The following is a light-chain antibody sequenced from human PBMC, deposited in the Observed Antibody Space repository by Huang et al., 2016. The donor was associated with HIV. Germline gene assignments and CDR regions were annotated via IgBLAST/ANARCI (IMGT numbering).Light chain of an antibody. J-gene: IGKJ1*01. CDR1: QSVAKH. V-gene: IGKV3-15*01. CDR3: HHYSNWPPTWT. CDR2: GAS. Sequence: EIVMTQSPATLSVSPGERANLSCRASQSVAKHFAWYQQKPGQAPRLLILGASTRATGIPARFSGSGSGTEFTLTISSLQSEDFAVYYCHHYSNWPPTWTFGQGTKVEIK.